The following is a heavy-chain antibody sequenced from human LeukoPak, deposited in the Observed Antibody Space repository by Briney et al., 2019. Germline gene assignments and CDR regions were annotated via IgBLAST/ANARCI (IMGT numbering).Heavy chain of an antibody. J-gene: IGHJ4*02. Sequence: EWMGXINPNSGGTNYAQKFQGRVTMTRDTSISTAYMELSRLRSDDTAVYYCARASGDILTGYSSYFDYWGQGTLVTVSS. CDR2: INPNSGGT. CDR3: ARASGDILTGYSSYFDY. V-gene: IGHV1-2*02. D-gene: IGHD3-9*01.